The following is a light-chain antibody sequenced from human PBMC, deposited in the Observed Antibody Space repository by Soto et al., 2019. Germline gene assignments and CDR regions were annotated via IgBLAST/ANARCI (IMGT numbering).Light chain of an antibody. V-gene: IGKV1-39*01. J-gene: IGKJ1*01. CDR2: AAS. Sequence: DIQMTQSPSSLSASVEDRVIITCRASQSISNHLNWYQQKPGKAPKLLIFAASSLQSGVPSRFSGSRSGPDFTLTISSLQPEDFATYYCQQSYSIHPTFGQGTKVDIK. CDR3: QQSYSIHPT. CDR1: QSISNH.